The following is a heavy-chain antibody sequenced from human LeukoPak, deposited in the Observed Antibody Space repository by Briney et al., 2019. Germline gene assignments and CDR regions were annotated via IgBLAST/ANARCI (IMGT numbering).Heavy chain of an antibody. D-gene: IGHD6-19*01. CDR3: ARGGPTGYSSGNGMDV. J-gene: IGHJ6*02. CDR1: GGTFTSYA. V-gene: IGHV1-69*04. CDR2: IIPILGIA. Sequence: ASVKVSCKASGGTFTSYAISWVRQAPGQGLEWMGRIIPILGIANYAQKFQGRVTITADKSTSTPYMELSSLRSEDTAVYYCARGGPTGYSSGNGMDVWGQGTTVTVSS.